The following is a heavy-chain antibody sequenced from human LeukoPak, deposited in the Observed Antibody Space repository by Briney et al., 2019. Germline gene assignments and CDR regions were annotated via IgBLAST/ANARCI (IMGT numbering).Heavy chain of an antibody. Sequence: PSETLSLTCTVSGGSISSSSYYWGRIRPPQGTGLEWFGSISYSGGTYYNPSLKSRVTISVDTSKNQFSLRLSSVTAADTAVYYCARLYCSTISCSRAEYFQHWGQGTLVTVSS. V-gene: IGHV4-39*01. CDR2: ISYSGGT. CDR1: GGSISSSSYY. D-gene: IGHD2-2*01. CDR3: ARLYCSTISCSRAEYFQH. J-gene: IGHJ1*01.